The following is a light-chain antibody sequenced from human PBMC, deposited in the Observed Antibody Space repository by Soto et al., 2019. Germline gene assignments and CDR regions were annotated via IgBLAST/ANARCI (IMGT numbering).Light chain of an antibody. Sequence: EIVMTQSPATLSVSPGERATLSCRASQSVSSNLAWYQQKPGQAPRLLIYGASSRATGIPDRFSGSGSGTDFTLTISRLEPEDIATYYCQQYDNLLPGTFGPGTKVDIK. CDR2: GAS. V-gene: IGKV3D-15*01. J-gene: IGKJ3*01. CDR1: QSVSSN. CDR3: QQYDNLLPGT.